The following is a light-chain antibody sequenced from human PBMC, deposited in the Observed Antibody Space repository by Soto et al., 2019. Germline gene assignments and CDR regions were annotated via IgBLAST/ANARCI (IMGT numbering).Light chain of an antibody. CDR1: SSNIGNNA. CDR3: AAWDDSLNGL. Sequence: QSVLTQPPSVSEAPRQRVTISCSGSSSNIGNNAVNWYQQLPGKAPKLLIYYDDLLPSGVSDRFSDSKSGTSASLAISGLQSEDEADYYCAAWDDSLNGLFGTGTKVTVL. J-gene: IGLJ1*01. CDR2: YDD. V-gene: IGLV1-36*01.